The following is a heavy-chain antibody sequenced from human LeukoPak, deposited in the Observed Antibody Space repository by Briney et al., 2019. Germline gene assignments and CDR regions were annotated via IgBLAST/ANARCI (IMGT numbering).Heavy chain of an antibody. J-gene: IGHJ4*02. Sequence: PSDTLSLTCAVSGYXISSSNCWGWIRQPPGKGLEWIGYIYYSGSTYYNPSLKSRVTMSVDTSKNQFSLKLRSVTAADTAVYYCAREWHHVFDYWGQGNLVTVSS. CDR1: GYXISSSNC. CDR3: AREWHHVFDY. D-gene: IGHD5-12*01. CDR2: IYYSGST. V-gene: IGHV4-28*03.